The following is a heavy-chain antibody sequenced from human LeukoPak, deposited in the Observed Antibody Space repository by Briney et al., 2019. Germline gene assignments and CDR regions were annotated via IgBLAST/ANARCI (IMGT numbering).Heavy chain of an antibody. V-gene: IGHV3-23*01. CDR2: ISSRVSGISGSGDNT. CDR1: GFTFRSYA. CDR3: AKGLSSSSWADFDY. Sequence: GGSLRLSCAASGFTFRSYAMSWVRQVPGKGLEWVSGISSRVSGISGSGDNTYYADSVKGRFTISRDNSKNTLFLHMNSLRADDTAVYYCAKGLSSSSWADFDYWGQGTLVTVSS. D-gene: IGHD6-13*01. J-gene: IGHJ4*02.